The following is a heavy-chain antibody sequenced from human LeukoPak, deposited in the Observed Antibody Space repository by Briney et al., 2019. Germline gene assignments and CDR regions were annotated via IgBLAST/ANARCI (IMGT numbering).Heavy chain of an antibody. CDR1: GYTFNNYG. CDR2: INPNSGGT. Sequence: ASVKVSCKASGYTFNNYGISWVRQAPGQGLEWMGRINPNSGGTNYAQKFQGRVTMTRDTSISTAYMELSRLRSDDTAVYYCNLYCSSTSCARIGDFDYWGQGTLVTVSS. V-gene: IGHV1-2*06. CDR3: NLYCSSTSCARIGDFDY. D-gene: IGHD2-2*01. J-gene: IGHJ4*02.